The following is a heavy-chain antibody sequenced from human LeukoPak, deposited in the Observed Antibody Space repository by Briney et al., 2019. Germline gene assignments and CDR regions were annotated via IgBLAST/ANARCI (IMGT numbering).Heavy chain of an antibody. J-gene: IGHJ5*02. D-gene: IGHD3-3*01. CDR3: ARGGGLRFLEWLLKA. CDR1: GYSIGSGYY. CDR2: IYHSGST. Sequence: SETLSLTCAVSGYSIGSGYYWGWIRQPPGKGLEWIGSIYHSGSTYYNPSLKSRVTISVDTSKNQFSLKLSSVTAADTAVYYCARGGGLRFLEWLLKAWGQGTLVTVSS. V-gene: IGHV4-38-2*01.